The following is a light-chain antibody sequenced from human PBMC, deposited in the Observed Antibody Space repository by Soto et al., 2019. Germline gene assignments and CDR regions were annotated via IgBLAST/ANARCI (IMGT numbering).Light chain of an antibody. CDR2: DAS. CDR3: RQANSFPLT. CDR1: QTISSW. Sequence: DIQMTQSPSTRSASVGDRVTITCRASQTISSWLAWHQQKPGKAPKRLIYDASSIESGGLSRFSGSGSGTDFTLTISSLQPEDFATDYCRQANSFPLTFGGGTKVDI. J-gene: IGKJ4*01. V-gene: IGKV1-5*01.